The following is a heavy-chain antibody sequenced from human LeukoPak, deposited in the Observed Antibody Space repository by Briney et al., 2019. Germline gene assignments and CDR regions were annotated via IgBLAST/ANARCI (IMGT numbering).Heavy chain of an antibody. CDR2: INPKNGDS. Sequence: ASVNVSCKASGYPFTTYYIHWVRQAPGQGLEWMGCINPKNGDSKYAQKFQGRVTMTRATSIATAHMEVSRLTSDDTAVYFCARAGYDYGDSSDFWGQGTLVTVSS. J-gene: IGHJ4*02. D-gene: IGHD4-17*01. CDR3: ARAGYDYGDSSDF. CDR1: GYPFTTYY. V-gene: IGHV1-2*02.